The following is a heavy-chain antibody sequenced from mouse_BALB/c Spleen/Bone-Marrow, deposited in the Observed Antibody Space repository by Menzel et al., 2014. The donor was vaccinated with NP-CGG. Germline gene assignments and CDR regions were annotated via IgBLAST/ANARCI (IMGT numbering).Heavy chain of an antibody. CDR3: TRREGGPFDH. CDR2: INPYNGGT. V-gene: IGHV1-18*01. CDR1: GYSFTGYT. Sequence: VQLQQSGPELVRPGASMKISCKASGYSFTGYTMNWVKQSHGQNLEWIGLINPYNGGTTYSQKFKGKATLTVDKSSSTAYMERLSLTSEDAAVYFCTRREGGPFDHWGQGTTLTVSS. J-gene: IGHJ2*01.